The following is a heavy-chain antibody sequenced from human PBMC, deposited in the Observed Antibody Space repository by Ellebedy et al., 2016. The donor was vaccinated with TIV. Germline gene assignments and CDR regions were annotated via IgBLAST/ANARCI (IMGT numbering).Heavy chain of an antibody. V-gene: IGHV1-69*13. J-gene: IGHJ5*02. CDR1: GGTLSNYA. CDR3: ATSPDVVVTHIDRWFDP. CDR2: IIPTFGTR. Sequence: SVKVSCXASGGTLSNYAIIWLRQAPGQGVEWLGGIIPTFGTRIYAQKFQGSVTIIADESTNTAYMELRSLKSEDTAVYYCATSPDVVVTHIDRWFDPWGQGTLVTVSS. D-gene: IGHD2-21*02.